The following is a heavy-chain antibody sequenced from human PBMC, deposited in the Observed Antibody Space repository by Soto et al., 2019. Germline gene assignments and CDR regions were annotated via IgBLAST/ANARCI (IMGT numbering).Heavy chain of an antibody. J-gene: IGHJ6*03. D-gene: IGHD2-8*01. CDR2: TYYRSRWYN. V-gene: IGHV6-1*01. Sequence: PSQTLSLTCAISGDSVSSNSAAWNWIRQSPSRGLEWLGRTYYRSRWYNDYAVSVKSRITVNPDTSKNQFSLHLNSVTPEDTAVYYCAGCTSLQWYFMDVCAKRSSVPVSS. CDR3: AGCTSLQWYFMDV. CDR1: GDSVSSNSAA.